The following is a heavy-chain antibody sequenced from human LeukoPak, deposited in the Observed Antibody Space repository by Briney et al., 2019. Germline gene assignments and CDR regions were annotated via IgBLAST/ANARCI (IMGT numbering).Heavy chain of an antibody. V-gene: IGHV1-2*02. Sequence: GASVKVSCKASGYTFPGYYMHWVRQAPGQGLEWMGWINPNSGGTNYAQKFQGRVTMTRDTSISTACMELSRLRSDDTAVYYCAREHSSSSGKVFDYWGRGTLVTVSS. CDR2: INPNSGGT. CDR3: AREHSSSSGKVFDY. J-gene: IGHJ4*02. CDR1: GYTFPGYY. D-gene: IGHD6-6*01.